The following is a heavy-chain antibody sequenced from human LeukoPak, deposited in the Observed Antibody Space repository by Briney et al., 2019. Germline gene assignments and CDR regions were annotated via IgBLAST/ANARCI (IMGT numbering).Heavy chain of an antibody. CDR3: ARSVEGYCSGGSCYSYSYYMDV. D-gene: IGHD2-15*01. CDR1: GGSISYYY. J-gene: IGHJ6*03. CDR2: IYYSGST. V-gene: IGHV4-59*01. Sequence: NPSETLSLTCTVSGGSISYYYWNWIRQPPGKGLEWNAYIYYSGSTNYNPSLKSRVTISVDTSKNQFSLKLSSVTAADTAVYYCARSVEGYCSGGSCYSYSYYMDVWGKGTTVTVSS.